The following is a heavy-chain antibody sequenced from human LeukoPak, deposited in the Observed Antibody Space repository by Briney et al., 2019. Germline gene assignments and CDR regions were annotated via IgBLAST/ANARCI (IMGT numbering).Heavy chain of an antibody. V-gene: IGHV3-21*01. CDR1: GFTVSSNY. CDR3: ANFWSGYPFDY. J-gene: IGHJ4*02. Sequence: GGSLRLSCAASGFTVSSNYMSWVRQAPGKGLEWVSSISSSSSYMYYADSVKGRFTISRDNAKNSLYLQMNSLRAEDTAVYYCANFWSGYPFDYWGQGTLVTVSS. CDR2: ISSSSSYM. D-gene: IGHD3-3*01.